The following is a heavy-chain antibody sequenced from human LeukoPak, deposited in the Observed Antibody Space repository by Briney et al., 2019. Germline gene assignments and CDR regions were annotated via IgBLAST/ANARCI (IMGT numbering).Heavy chain of an antibody. D-gene: IGHD1-1*01. Sequence: PGGSLRLSCAASAFTFSTYAMHWVRQPPGKGLEWVAVIWCDGGVEYYADSVKGRFTISRDNSKNTLYLQMNSLRADDTAVYYCARDRGGNWVDALEIWGQGTMVTVSS. CDR3: ARDRGGNWVDALEI. CDR2: IWCDGGVE. CDR1: AFTFSTYA. J-gene: IGHJ3*02. V-gene: IGHV3-33*01.